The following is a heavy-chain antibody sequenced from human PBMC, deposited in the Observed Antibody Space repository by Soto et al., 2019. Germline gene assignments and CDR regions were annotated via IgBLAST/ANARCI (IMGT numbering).Heavy chain of an antibody. Sequence: EGSLRRSCAASGFTFSSYGIHWVRQAPGKGLDWVAVISYDGSNKYYADSVKGRFTISRDNSQNTLYLQMNRQRSEDTAVYYCAKDSARSRNYYSMEVWGQGPTITV. CDR2: ISYDGSNK. J-gene: IGHJ6*02. CDR1: GFTFSSYG. D-gene: IGHD6-13*01. V-gene: IGHV3-30*18. CDR3: AKDSARSRNYYSMEV.